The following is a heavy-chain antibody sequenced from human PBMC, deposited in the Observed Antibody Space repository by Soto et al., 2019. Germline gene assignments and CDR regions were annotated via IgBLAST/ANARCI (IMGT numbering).Heavy chain of an antibody. CDR3: ARGRGYYYETSEFDY. J-gene: IGHJ4*02. CDR2: IYYSGST. V-gene: IGHV4-59*01. Sequence: SETLSLTCTVSGGSISSYYWSWIRQPPGKGLEWIGYIYYSGSTNYNPSLKSRVTISVDTSKNQFSLKLSSVTAADTAVYYCARGRGYYYETSEFDYWGQGTLVTVSS. D-gene: IGHD3-22*01. CDR1: GGSISSYY.